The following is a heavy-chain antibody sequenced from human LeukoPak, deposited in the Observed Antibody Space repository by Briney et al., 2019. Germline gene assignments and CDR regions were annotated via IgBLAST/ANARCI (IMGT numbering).Heavy chain of an antibody. CDR2: LYTRGTT. CDR1: GSSLTTFY. V-gene: IGHV4-4*07. D-gene: IGHD1-20*01. Sequence: SETLSLTCTVSGSSLTTFYRSWIRQPAGKGLEWIGRLYTRGTTIYNPSLKGRVTMSVDVSKNQFSLNLTSVTAADTAMYFCARDDNWNEDGFDYWGQGTLVTVSS. J-gene: IGHJ4*02. CDR3: ARDDNWNEDGFDY.